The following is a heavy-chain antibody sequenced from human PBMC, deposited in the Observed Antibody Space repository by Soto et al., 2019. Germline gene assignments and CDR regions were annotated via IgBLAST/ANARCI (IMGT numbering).Heavy chain of an antibody. CDR3: ARDSSGYSSGWYNYYYGMDV. V-gene: IGHV3-33*01. J-gene: IGHJ6*02. Sequence: LRLSCAASGFTFSSYGMHWVRQAPGKGLEWVAVIWYDGSNKYYADSVKGRFTISRDNSKNTLYLQMNSLRAEDTAVYYCARDSSGYSSGWYNYYYGMDVWGQGTTVTVSS. D-gene: IGHD6-19*01. CDR2: IWYDGSNK. CDR1: GFTFSSYG.